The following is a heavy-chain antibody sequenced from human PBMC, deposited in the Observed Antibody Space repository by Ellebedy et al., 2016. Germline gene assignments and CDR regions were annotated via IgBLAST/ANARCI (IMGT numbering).Heavy chain of an antibody. Sequence: SGPTLVKPTQTLTLTCTFSGFSLNTSGMCVSWIRQPPGEALEWLARIDWDDDKYYRTSLKTRLTISKDTSKNQVVLTMTNMDPVDTATFYCARAIVAKVPYYHYYGMDVWGQGTTVTVSS. CDR3: ARAIVAKVPYYHYYGMDV. V-gene: IGHV2-70*11. CDR1: GFSLNTSGMC. CDR2: IDWDDDK. D-gene: IGHD5-12*01. J-gene: IGHJ6*02.